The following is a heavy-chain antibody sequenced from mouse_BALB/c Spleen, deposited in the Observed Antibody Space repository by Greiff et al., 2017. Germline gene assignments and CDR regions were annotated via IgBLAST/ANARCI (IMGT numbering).Heavy chain of an antibody. CDR2: IYPGDGDT. D-gene: IGHD3-3*01. Sequence: QVQLQQSGAELVRPGSSVKISCKASGYAFSSYWMNWVKQRPGQGLEWIGQIYPGDGDTNYNGKFKGKATLTADKSSSTAYMQLSSLTSEDSAVYFCARREAVYFDYWGQGTTLTVSS. V-gene: IGHV1-80*01. J-gene: IGHJ2*01. CDR1: GYAFSSYW. CDR3: ARREAVYFDY.